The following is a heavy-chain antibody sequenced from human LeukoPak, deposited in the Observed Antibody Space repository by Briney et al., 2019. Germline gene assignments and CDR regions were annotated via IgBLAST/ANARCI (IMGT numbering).Heavy chain of an antibody. V-gene: IGHV3-30*04. D-gene: IGHD2-21*02. CDR2: ISYDGSNK. Sequence: GGSLRLSCAASGFTFSSYAMHWVRQAPGKGLEWVAVISYDGSNKYYADSAKGRFTISRDNSKNTLYLQMNSLRAEDTAVYYCARGVVVTAPNDYWGQGTLVTVSS. CDR3: ARGVVVTAPNDY. CDR1: GFTFSSYA. J-gene: IGHJ4*02.